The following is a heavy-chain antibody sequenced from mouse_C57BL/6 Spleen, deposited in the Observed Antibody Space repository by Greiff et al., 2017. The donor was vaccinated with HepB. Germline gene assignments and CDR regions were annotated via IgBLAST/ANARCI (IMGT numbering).Heavy chain of an antibody. CDR3: ARGGGYCGCFAY. CDR1: GYSFTSYY. J-gene: IGHJ3*01. D-gene: IGHD2-3*01. CDR2: IYPGSGNT. Sequence: VQLKESGPELVKPGASVKISCKASGYSFTSYYIHWVKQRPGQGLEWIGWIYPGSGNTKYNEKFKGKATLTADTSSSTAYMQLSSLTSEDSAVYYCARGGGYCGCFAYWGQGTLVTVSA. V-gene: IGHV1-66*01.